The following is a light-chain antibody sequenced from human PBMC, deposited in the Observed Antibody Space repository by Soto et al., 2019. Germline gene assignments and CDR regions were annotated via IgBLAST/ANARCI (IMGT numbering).Light chain of an antibody. Sequence: QSALTQPPSASGSPGQSVTISCTGTSSDIGVYNYVSWFQQHPGEAPKLIISEVNKWPSGVPNRFSGSKSGNTASLTVSGLQAEDEADYYCTSYGGRDNLIFGGGTKLTVL. CDR2: EVN. CDR1: SSDIGVYNY. V-gene: IGLV2-8*01. CDR3: TSYGGRDNLI. J-gene: IGLJ2*01.